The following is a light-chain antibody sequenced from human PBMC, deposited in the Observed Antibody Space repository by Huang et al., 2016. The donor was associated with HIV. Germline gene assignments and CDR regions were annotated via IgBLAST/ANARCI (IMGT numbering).Light chain of an antibody. CDR3: QQSHTTPRT. Sequence: DIQMTQSPSSLSASVGDRVTITCRSSQTVSTHLNWYPQKPGKAPNLLLYAASSLQSGVPSRFSGSGSGTDFTLTITSLQPEDFATYYCQQSHTTPRTFGQGTKVEIK. CDR2: AAS. J-gene: IGKJ1*01. V-gene: IGKV1-39*01. CDR1: QTVSTH.